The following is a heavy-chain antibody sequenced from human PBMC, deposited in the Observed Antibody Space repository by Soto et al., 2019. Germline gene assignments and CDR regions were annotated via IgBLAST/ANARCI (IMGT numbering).Heavy chain of an antibody. CDR1: GGSISSYY. Sequence: SETLSLTCTVSGGSISSYYWSWIRQPPGKGLEWIGYIYYSGSTNYNPSLKSRVTISVDTSKNQFSLKLSSVTAADTAVYYCARRPRDSSSWYFDYWGQGTLVTVSS. V-gene: IGHV4-59*08. D-gene: IGHD6-13*01. CDR3: ARRPRDSSSWYFDY. J-gene: IGHJ4*02. CDR2: IYYSGST.